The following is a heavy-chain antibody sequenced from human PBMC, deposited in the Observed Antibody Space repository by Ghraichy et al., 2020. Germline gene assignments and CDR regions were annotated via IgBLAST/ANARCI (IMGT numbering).Heavy chain of an antibody. CDR1: GGSFSGYY. Sequence: SETLSLTCAVYGGSFSGYYWSWIRQPPGKGLEWIGEINHSGSTNYNPSLKSRVTISVDTSKNQFSLKLSSVTAADTAVYYCARGLVEEVGSWYDYYYYYMDVWGKGTTVTVSS. CDR2: INHSGST. V-gene: IGHV4-34*01. CDR3: ARGLVEEVGSWYDYYYYYMDV. J-gene: IGHJ6*03. D-gene: IGHD6-13*01.